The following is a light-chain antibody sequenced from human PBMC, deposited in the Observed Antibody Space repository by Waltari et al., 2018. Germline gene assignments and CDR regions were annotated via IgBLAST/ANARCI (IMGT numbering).Light chain of an antibody. CDR3: QVWHADIDPGV. J-gene: IGLJ1*01. CDR2: YDS. CDR1: NIGGYS. Sequence: SYVLTQPPSVSVAPGETASTPIGGANIGGYSVPAYRQKPGQAPVLVIFYDSDRPSGIPARFSGSNSGNTATLTITSVEAGDEARYYCQVWHADIDPGVFGTGTEVTVL. V-gene: IGLV3-21*04.